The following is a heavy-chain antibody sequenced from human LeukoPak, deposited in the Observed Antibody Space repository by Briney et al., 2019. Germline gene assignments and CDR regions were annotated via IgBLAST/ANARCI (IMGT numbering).Heavy chain of an antibody. CDR1: GYSFSNDW. J-gene: IGHJ6*02. V-gene: IGHV5-51*01. CDR3: ARVVREEDGMDV. CDR2: IYPGDSDT. D-gene: IGHD3-16*02. Sequence: GESLKISCKGSGYSFSNDWIGWVRQMPGKGLEWRGIIYPGDSDTRYSPSFQGQVTISADKSISTAYLQWSSLEASDTAMYYCARVVREEDGMDVWGQGTTVTVSS.